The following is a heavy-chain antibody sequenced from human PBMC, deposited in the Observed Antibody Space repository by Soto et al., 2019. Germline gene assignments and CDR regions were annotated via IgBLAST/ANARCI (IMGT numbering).Heavy chain of an antibody. D-gene: IGHD1-20*01. CDR3: ARNGYNWNDYPHY. J-gene: IGHJ4*02. V-gene: IGHV4-61*08. CDR1: GGSISSGDYY. Sequence: SETLSLTCTVSGGSISSGDYYWSWIRQPPGKGLEWIGYIYYSGSTNYNPSLKSRVTISMDTSKNQFSLKLNSVTAADTAMYYCARNGYNWNDYPHYCRPGTRLTVSS. CDR2: IYYSGST.